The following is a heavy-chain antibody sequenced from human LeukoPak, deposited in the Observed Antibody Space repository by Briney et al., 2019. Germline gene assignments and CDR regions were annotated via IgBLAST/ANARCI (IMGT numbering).Heavy chain of an antibody. CDR1: GFTFSSYG. V-gene: IGHV3-23*01. CDR3: ARESRGSSGWYDY. CDR2: ISGSGGST. Sequence: GGSLRLSCAASGFTFSSYGMSWVRQAPGKGLEWVSAISGSGGSTYYADSVKGRFTISRDNSKNTLYLQMNSLRAEDTAVYYCARESRGSSGWYDYWGQGTLVTVSS. J-gene: IGHJ4*02. D-gene: IGHD6-19*01.